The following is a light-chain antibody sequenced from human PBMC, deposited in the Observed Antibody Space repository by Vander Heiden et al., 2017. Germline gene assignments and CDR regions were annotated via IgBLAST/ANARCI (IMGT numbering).Light chain of an antibody. Sequence: SSELTQDPAVSVALGQTVRITCQGDSLRRYYASWYQQKAGQAPVLVNYGKNNRPSGIPDRFSGSSSGNTASLTITGAQAEDEADYYCNSRDSSANRWVFGGGTKLTVL. V-gene: IGLV3-19*01. J-gene: IGLJ3*02. CDR2: GKN. CDR3: NSRDSSANRWV. CDR1: SLRRYY.